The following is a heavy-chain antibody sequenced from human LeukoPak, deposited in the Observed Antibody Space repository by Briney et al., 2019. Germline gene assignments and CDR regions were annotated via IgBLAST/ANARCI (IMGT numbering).Heavy chain of an antibody. CDR1: GFTFSSYS. CDR3: IPIVTRNLGY. CDR2: ISSSSSYI. J-gene: IGHJ4*02. Sequence: GGSLRLSCAASGFTFSSYSMTWFRQAPGKGLEWVSSISSSSSYIYYADSVKGRFTTSRDNSKNTLFLQMNSLRAEDTALYYCIPIVTRNLGYWGQGTLVTVSS. D-gene: IGHD5-12*01. V-gene: IGHV3-21*04.